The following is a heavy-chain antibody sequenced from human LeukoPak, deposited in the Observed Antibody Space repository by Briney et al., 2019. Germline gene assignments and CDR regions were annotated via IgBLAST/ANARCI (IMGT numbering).Heavy chain of an antibody. Sequence: GASVKVSCKASGYTFTGYYMHWVRQAPGQGLGWMGRINPNSGGTNYPRKFQGWVTMTRDTSISTAYMELSRLRSDDTAVYYCARGKTMTTVTTWGQGTLVTVSS. D-gene: IGHD4-17*01. CDR1: GYTFTGYY. V-gene: IGHV1-2*04. CDR3: ARGKTMTTVTT. CDR2: INPNSGGT. J-gene: IGHJ5*02.